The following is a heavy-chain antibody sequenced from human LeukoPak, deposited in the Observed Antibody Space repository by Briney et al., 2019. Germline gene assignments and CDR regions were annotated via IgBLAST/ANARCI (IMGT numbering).Heavy chain of an antibody. CDR2: INAGNGNT. CDR1: GYTFTSYA. D-gene: IGHD2-2*01. J-gene: IGHJ4*02. V-gene: IGHV1-3*01. Sequence: ASVKVSCKASGYTFTSYAMHWVRQAPAQRLEWMGWINAGNGNTKYSQKFQGRVTITRDTSASTAYMELSSLRSEDTAVYYCARARIVVVPAATSYYFDYWGQGTLVTVSS. CDR3: ARARIVVVPAATSYYFDY.